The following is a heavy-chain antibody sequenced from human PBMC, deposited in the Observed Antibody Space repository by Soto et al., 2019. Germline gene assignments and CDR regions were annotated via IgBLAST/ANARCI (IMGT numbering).Heavy chain of an antibody. CDR1: GFTFSSYS. CDR2: ISSSSSTI. J-gene: IGHJ3*02. CDR3: AKTGPYDSSGYFLDAFDI. D-gene: IGHD3-22*01. V-gene: IGHV3-48*02. Sequence: GGSLRLSCAASGFTFSSYSMNWVRQAPGKGLEWVSYISSSSSTIYCADSVKGRFTISRDNAKNSLYLQMNSLRDEDTAVYYCAKTGPYDSSGYFLDAFDIWGQGTMVTVSS.